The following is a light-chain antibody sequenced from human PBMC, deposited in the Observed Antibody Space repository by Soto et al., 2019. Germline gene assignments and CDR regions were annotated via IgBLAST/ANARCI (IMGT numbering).Light chain of an antibody. Sequence: SYELTQPPSLSVAPGQTARLTCGGDNIGTKSVHWYQQRPSQAPVLVVYDDSDRPSGIPDRFSGSNSENTATLTISRVVAGDEADYYCQVWDTTSHHWVFGGGTKLTVL. CDR3: QVWDTTSHHWV. V-gene: IGLV3-21*02. CDR2: DDS. CDR1: NIGTKS. J-gene: IGLJ3*02.